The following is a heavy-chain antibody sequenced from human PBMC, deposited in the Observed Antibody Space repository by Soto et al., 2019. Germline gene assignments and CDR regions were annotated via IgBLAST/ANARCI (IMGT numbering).Heavy chain of an antibody. Sequence: GGSQRLSCATSGFTFSSYAMVWVRQAAEKGLEWVASISNNGDTAYYADSVKGRFTISRGNSENTLYLQMNGLRADDTALYFCAKSRVFIGAIVTLLDSWGQGTQVTVSS. CDR2: ISNNGDTA. J-gene: IGHJ4*02. CDR1: GFTFSSYA. V-gene: IGHV3-23*01. CDR3: AKSRVFIGAIVTLLDS. D-gene: IGHD3-16*02.